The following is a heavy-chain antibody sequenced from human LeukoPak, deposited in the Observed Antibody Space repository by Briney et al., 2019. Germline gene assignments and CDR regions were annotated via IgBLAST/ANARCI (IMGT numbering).Heavy chain of an antibody. Sequence: PSQTLSLTCTVSGGSISSGDYYWSWIRQPPGKGLEWIGYIYYSGSTYYNPSLKSRVTISVDTSKNQFSLKLSSLTAADTAVYYCARAPADGYNSQFDYWGQGTLVTVSS. D-gene: IGHD5-24*01. J-gene: IGHJ4*02. CDR3: ARAPADGYNSQFDY. V-gene: IGHV4-30-4*01. CDR1: GGSISSGDYY. CDR2: IYYSGST.